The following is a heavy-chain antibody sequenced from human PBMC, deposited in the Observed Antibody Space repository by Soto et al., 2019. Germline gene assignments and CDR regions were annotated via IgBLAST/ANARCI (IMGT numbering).Heavy chain of an antibody. CDR3: ARDGITLAGNFDY. D-gene: IGHD6-19*01. CDR2: ISAWNGNT. V-gene: IGHV1-18*01. CDR1: GYTFTSYG. J-gene: IGHJ4*02. Sequence: XSVKVSYKASGYTFTSYGISLVRHTPGQGLEWMGWISAWNGNTNYAQRLQGRVTMTTDTSTSTAYMELRSLRSDDTAVYYCARDGITLAGNFDYWGQGILVTVSS.